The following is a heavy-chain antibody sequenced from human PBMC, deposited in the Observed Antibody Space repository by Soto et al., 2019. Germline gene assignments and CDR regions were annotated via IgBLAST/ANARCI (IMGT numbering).Heavy chain of an antibody. J-gene: IGHJ5*02. CDR1: GGSISSSSYY. Sequence: QLQLQESGPGLVKPSETLSLTCTVSGGSISSSSYYWGWIRQPPGKGLEWIGSIYYSGSTYYNPSLKSRVTISVDTSKNQFSLKLSSVTAADTAVYYCARHIDYGDYPTWFDPWGQGTLVTVSS. CDR2: IYYSGST. CDR3: ARHIDYGDYPTWFDP. V-gene: IGHV4-39*01. D-gene: IGHD4-17*01.